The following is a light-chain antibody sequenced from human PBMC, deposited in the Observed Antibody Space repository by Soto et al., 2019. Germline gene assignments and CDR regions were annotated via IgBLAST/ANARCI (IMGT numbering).Light chain of an antibody. J-gene: IGLJ2*01. V-gene: IGLV2-8*01. CDR2: EVS. CDR3: SSYAGSNNFVV. CDR1: SSDVGGYKY. Sequence: QSALTQPPSASGSPGQSVTISCTGTSSDVGGYKYVSWYQQHPGKAPKLIIYEVSNRPSGVPGRFSGSKSGNTASLTVSGLQTEDEADYYCSSYAGSNNFVVFGGGTKLTVL.